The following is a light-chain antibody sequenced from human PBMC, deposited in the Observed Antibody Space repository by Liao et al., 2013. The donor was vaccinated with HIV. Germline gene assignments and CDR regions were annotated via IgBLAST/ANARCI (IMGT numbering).Light chain of an antibody. CDR3: QVWDFSTSFV. V-gene: IGLV3-1*01. Sequence: SYELTQPPSVSVSPGQTATITCSGDKMGNKIVSWYQHKPGQAPAAVLHLNAQRPSGIPERFSGYNSGNTATLTISGTQAVDEADYYCQVWDFSTSFVFGTGTKVTVL. CDR1: KMGNKI. CDR2: LNA. J-gene: IGLJ1*01.